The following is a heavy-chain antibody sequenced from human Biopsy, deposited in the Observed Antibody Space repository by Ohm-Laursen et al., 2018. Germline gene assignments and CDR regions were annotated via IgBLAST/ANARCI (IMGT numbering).Heavy chain of an antibody. CDR3: ATELLPPGVGGPWLDS. CDR2: ISANSSYI. CDR1: GVTLSGYA. J-gene: IGHJ5*01. D-gene: IGHD3-16*01. V-gene: IGHV3-21*06. Sequence: SLRLSCTASGVTLSGYAMNWVRQAPGKGLEWVSSISANSSYIHYADSVKGRFTVSRDNAKNSLYLQMNSLRAADTAIYYCATELLPPGVGGPWLDSWGQGTPVTVSS.